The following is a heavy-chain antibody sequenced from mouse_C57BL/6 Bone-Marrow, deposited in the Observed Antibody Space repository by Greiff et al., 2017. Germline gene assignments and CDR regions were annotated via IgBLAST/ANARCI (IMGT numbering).Heavy chain of an antibody. CDR3: ARDYYGAMDY. D-gene: IGHD1-1*02. Sequence: DVKLQESGGGLVKPGGSLKLSCAASGFTFSSYAMSWVRQTPEKRLEWVATISDGGSYTYYPDNVKGRFTISRDNAKNNLYLQMSHLKSEDTAMYYCARDYYGAMDYWGQGTSVTVSS. J-gene: IGHJ4*01. CDR1: GFTFSSYA. V-gene: IGHV5-4*01. CDR2: ISDGGSYT.